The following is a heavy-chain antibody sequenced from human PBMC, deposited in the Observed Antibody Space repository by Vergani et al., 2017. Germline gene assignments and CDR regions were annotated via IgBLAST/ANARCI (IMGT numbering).Heavy chain of an antibody. CDR1: GFTFSSYW. D-gene: IGHD6-13*01. CDR2: INSDGSST. Sequence: EVQLVESGGGLVQPGGSLRLSCAASGFTFSSYWMHWVRQAPGKGLVWVSLINSDGSSTSYADSVKGRFTISRDNAKNTLYLQMNSLRAEDTAVYYCAKDLSLAAAGTRFGYWGQGTLVTVSS. J-gene: IGHJ4*02. CDR3: AKDLSLAAAGTRFGY. V-gene: IGHV3-74*01.